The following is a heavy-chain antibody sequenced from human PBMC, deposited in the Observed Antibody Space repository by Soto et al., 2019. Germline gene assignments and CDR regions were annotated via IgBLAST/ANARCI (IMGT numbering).Heavy chain of an antibody. V-gene: IGHV1-24*01. J-gene: IGHJ6*02. Sequence: ASGKVSCKVSGYTLTELSMHWVRRAPGRGLAWMGGFDPEDGETIYAQKFQGRVTMTEDKSTDTAYMELSSMRSEDTAVYYCAKDPPIFGVVTRPYYAYGTDVWGQGTTVTVSS. CDR2: FDPEDGET. CDR3: AKDPPIFGVVTRPYYAYGTDV. CDR1: GYTLTELS. D-gene: IGHD3-3*01.